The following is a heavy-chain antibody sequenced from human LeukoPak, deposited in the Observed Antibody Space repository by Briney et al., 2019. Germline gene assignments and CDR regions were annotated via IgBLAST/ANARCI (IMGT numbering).Heavy chain of an antibody. J-gene: IGHJ3*02. V-gene: IGHV1-2*02. CDR3: AKCALNGDPYDAFDM. CDR2: INPNSGGT. Sequence: GASVKVSCKAPGYTFTGYYMHWVRQAPGQGLEWVGWINPNSGGTNYAQKFQGRVTMTRDTSISTAYMELSRLRSDDTAVYYCAKCALNGDPYDAFDMWGQGTMVSVSS. D-gene: IGHD2-8*01. CDR1: GYTFTGYY.